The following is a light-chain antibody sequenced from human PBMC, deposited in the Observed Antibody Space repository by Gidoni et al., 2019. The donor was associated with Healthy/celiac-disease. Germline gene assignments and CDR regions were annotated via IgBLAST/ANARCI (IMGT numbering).Light chain of an antibody. CDR2: DAS. CDR3: QQYDNLPGS. J-gene: IGKJ2*04. V-gene: IGKV1-33*01. Sequence: DIQMTQSPSSLSASVGDRLTITCQASQDISNYLNWYQQKPGKAPKLLIYDASNLETGVPSRFSGSGSGTDFTFTISSLQPEDIATYYCQQYDNLPGSFGQGTKLEIK. CDR1: QDISNY.